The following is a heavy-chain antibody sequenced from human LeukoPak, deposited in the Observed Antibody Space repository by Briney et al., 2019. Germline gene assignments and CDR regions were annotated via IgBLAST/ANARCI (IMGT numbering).Heavy chain of an antibody. CDR3: ARVSRYDFWSGYYVFDY. CDR1: GGSISSYY. CDR2: ISPSGST. Sequence: SETLSLTCTVSGGSISSYYWSWIRQPAGKGLEWIGRISPSGSTNSNPSLKSRVTMSVDTSKSQFSLKLSSVTAADTAVYYCARVSRYDFWSGYYVFDYWGQGTLVTVSS. V-gene: IGHV4-4*07. J-gene: IGHJ4*02. D-gene: IGHD3-3*01.